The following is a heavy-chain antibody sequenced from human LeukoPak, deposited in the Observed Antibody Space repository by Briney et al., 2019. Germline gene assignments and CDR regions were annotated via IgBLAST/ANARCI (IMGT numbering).Heavy chain of an antibody. CDR3: ARLAPTVGVVPGV. CDR2: VDPEDGET. V-gene: IGHV1-69-2*01. Sequence: ASVKISCKVSGYTFTDYYMHWVQQAPGKGLEWMGLVDPEDGETIYAEKFQGRVTITADTSTDTAYMELSSLRAEDMGVYYCARLAPTVGVVPGVWGKGTTVTVSS. D-gene: IGHD3-3*01. J-gene: IGHJ6*04. CDR1: GYTFTDYY.